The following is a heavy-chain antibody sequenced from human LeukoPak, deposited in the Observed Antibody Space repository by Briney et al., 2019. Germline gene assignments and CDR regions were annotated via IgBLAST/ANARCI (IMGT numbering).Heavy chain of an antibody. D-gene: IGHD3-9*01. CDR2: ISSSGGTI. Sequence: GGSLRLSCAASGFTFSSYEMNWVRQAPGKGLEWVSYISSSGGTIYYADSVKGRFTISRDNAKNSLYLQMNSLRAEDTAVYYCARDILTGPHAFDIWGQGTMVTVSS. J-gene: IGHJ3*02. CDR3: ARDILTGPHAFDI. CDR1: GFTFSSYE. V-gene: IGHV3-48*03.